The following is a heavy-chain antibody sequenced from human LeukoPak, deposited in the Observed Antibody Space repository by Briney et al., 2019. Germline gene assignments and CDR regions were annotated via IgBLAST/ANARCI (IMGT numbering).Heavy chain of an antibody. CDR3: ARESIPYYFDY. J-gene: IGHJ4*02. V-gene: IGHV4-39*07. CDR1: GGSTSSSSYY. CDR2: IYHSGKS. Sequence: SETLSLTCTVSGGSTSSSSYYWDWVRQPPGKGLEWIASIYHSGKSYYNPALKSRVTISVDTSKNQFSLKLSSVTTADTAVYYCARESIPYYFDYWGQGTLVAVSS. D-gene: IGHD2-21*01.